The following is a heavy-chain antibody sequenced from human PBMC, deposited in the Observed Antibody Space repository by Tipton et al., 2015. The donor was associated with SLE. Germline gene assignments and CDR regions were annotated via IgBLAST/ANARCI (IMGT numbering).Heavy chain of an antibody. Sequence: RSLRLSCAASGFTFSSYAMHWVRQAPGKGLEWVAVISYDGSNKYYADSVKGRFTISRDNSKNTLYLQMNSLRAEDTAVYYCARDEGTAARPDYFDYWGQGTLVTVSS. V-gene: IGHV3-30-3*01. CDR2: ISYDGSNK. CDR1: GFTFSSYA. D-gene: IGHD6-6*01. CDR3: ARDEGTAARPDYFDY. J-gene: IGHJ4*02.